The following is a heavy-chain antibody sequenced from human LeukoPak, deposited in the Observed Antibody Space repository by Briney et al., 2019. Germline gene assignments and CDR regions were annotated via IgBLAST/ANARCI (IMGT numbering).Heavy chain of an antibody. J-gene: IGHJ6*02. D-gene: IGHD3-22*01. CDR2: ISYDGSNK. CDR3: ARTLVVVMYYGMDV. Sequence: GGSLRLSCAASGFTFSSYAMHWVRQAPGKGLEWVAVISYDGSNKYYADSVKGRFTISRDNSKNTQYLQMNSLRAEDTAVYYCARTLVVVMYYGMDVWGQGTTVTVSS. V-gene: IGHV3-30-3*01. CDR1: GFTFSSYA.